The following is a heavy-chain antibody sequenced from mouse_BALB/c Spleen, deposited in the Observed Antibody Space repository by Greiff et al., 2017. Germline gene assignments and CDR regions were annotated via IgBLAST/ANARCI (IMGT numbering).Heavy chain of an antibody. J-gene: IGHJ4*01. Sequence: EVKVVESGGGLVKPGGSLKLSCAASGFTFSSYTMSWVRQTPEKRLEWVATISSGGSYTYYPDSVKGRFTISRDNAKNTLYLQMSSLKSEDTAMYYCTREGDYAMDYWGQGTSVTVSS. V-gene: IGHV5-6-4*01. CDR2: ISSGGSYT. CDR3: TREGDYAMDY. CDR1: GFTFSSYT.